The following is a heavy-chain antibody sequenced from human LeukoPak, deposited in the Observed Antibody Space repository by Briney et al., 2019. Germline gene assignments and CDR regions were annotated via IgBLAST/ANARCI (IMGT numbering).Heavy chain of an antibody. CDR2: GRVSRGST. D-gene: IGHD1-26*01. CDR3: AKDRGGSYYYFDY. Sequence: GGSLRHSCGASGFHHRSYPMSWVPQAPGEGLEWVSAGRVSRGSTYYADSVKGRFTISRDNSKNTLYLQTKSRTADDTAVYYCAKDRGGSYYYFDYWGQGDLVTVSS. J-gene: IGHJ4*02. CDR1: GFHHRSYP. V-gene: IGHV3-23*01.